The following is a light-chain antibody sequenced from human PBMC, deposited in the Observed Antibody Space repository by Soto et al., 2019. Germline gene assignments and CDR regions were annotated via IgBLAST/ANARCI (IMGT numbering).Light chain of an antibody. CDR1: SSDIGNYDF. Sequence: QSALTQPASVSGSPGQSITISCTGTSSDIGNYDFVSWYQQVPGTAPKAMIYEVSSRPSGVSNRFSGSKSGNTASLTISWLKAEDEAYYYCSSYTTSTSFILFGGGTNLTVL. CDR3: SSYTTSTSFIL. V-gene: IGLV2-14*01. CDR2: EVS. J-gene: IGLJ2*01.